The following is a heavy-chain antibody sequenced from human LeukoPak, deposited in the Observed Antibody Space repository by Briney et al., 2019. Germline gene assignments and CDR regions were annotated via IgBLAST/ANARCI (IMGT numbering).Heavy chain of an antibody. J-gene: IGHJ4*02. V-gene: IGHV3-33*08. CDR3: AREGPDSSSWASFDY. CDR2: IWYDGSNK. D-gene: IGHD6-13*01. CDR1: GFTVSSNY. Sequence: GGSLRLSCAASGFTVSSNYMIWVRQPPGKGLEWVAVIWYDGSNKYYADSVKGRFTISRDNSKNTLYLQMNSLRAEDTAVYYCAREGPDSSSWASFDYWGQGTLVTVSS.